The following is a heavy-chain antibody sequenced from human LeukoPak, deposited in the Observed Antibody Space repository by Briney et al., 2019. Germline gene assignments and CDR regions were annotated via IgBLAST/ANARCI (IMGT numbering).Heavy chain of an antibody. CDR1: GYTFTSYT. D-gene: IGHD5-18*01. CDR2: INTGNGNT. CDR3: ARCGYSDAWSCDH. Sequence: ASVKVSSKASGYTFTSYTIHWVRQAPGQRLECMGWINTGNGNTEYSQKFQGRVTVTTDTSASTAYMELSSLRSEHTAVYYCARCGYSDAWSCDHWGQGTLVTVSS. J-gene: IGHJ5*02. V-gene: IGHV1-3*04.